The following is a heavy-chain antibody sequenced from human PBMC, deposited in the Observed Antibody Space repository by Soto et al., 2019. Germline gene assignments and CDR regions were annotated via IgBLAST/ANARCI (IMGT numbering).Heavy chain of an antibody. CDR1: GFTFSSYG. V-gene: IGHV3-30*18. J-gene: IGHJ6*02. CDR3: AKESIAARVYYYGMDV. CDR2: ISYDGSNK. Sequence: GGSLSLSCAASGFTFSSYGMHWVRQAPGKGLEWVAVISYDGSNKYYADSVKGRFTISRDNSKNTLYLQMNSLRAEDTAVYYCAKESIAARVYYYGMDVWGQGTTVTVSS. D-gene: IGHD6-6*01.